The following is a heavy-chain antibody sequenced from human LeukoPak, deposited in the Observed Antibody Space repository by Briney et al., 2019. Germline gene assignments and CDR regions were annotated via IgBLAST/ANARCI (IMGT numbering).Heavy chain of an antibody. V-gene: IGHV1-18*01. CDR1: GYTFSSYG. CDR3: ARDRGYEQQRWFDL. Sequence: ASVKVSGKASGYTFSSYGISWVRQAPGQGLEWMGWITVYNGNTKYAHKYQDRVTMTTDTSTSTAYMDLRSLRSDDTAVYYCARDRGYEQQRWFDLWGQGTLVTVSS. CDR2: ITVYNGNT. D-gene: IGHD6-13*01. J-gene: IGHJ5*01.